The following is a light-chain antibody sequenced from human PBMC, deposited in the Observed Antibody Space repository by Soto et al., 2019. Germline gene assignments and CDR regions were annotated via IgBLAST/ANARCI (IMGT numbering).Light chain of an antibody. CDR2: EVS. V-gene: IGLV2-14*03. Sequence: QSVLTQPASVSGSPGQSITISCTGISSDVGGYNYVSWYQQHPGKAPKLMIYEVSNRPSGVSHRFSGSKSGNTASLTISGLQAEDEADYYCSSYASSSTYFGTGTKVTVL. CDR1: SSDVGGYNY. CDR3: SSYASSSTY. J-gene: IGLJ1*01.